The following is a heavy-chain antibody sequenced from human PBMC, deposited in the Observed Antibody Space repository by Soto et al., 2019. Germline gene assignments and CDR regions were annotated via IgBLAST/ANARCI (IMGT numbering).Heavy chain of an antibody. J-gene: IGHJ4*02. D-gene: IGHD6-13*01. Sequence: QVQLVESGGGVVQPGRSLRLSCAASGFTFSSYAMHWVRQAPGKGLEWVAVISYDGSNKYYADSVKGRFTISRDNSKNTLYLQMNSLRAEDTAVYYCARERIAAAGTLAPDYWGQGTLVTVSS. CDR2: ISYDGSNK. V-gene: IGHV3-30-3*01. CDR3: ARERIAAAGTLAPDY. CDR1: GFTFSSYA.